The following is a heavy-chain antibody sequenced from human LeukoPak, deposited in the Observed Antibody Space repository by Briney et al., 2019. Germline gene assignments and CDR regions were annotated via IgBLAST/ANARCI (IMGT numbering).Heavy chain of an antibody. V-gene: IGHV4-39*07. CDR1: GGSISSSSYY. CDR3: ARDTYYDYVWGSYRYTAEFDY. D-gene: IGHD3-16*02. J-gene: IGHJ4*02. CDR2: IYYSGST. Sequence: SETLSLTCTVSGGSISSSSYYWGWIRQPPGKGLEWIGSIYYSGSTYYNPSLKSRVTISVYTSKNQFSLKLSSVTAADTAVYYCARDTYYDYVWGSYRYTAEFDYWGQGTLVTVSS.